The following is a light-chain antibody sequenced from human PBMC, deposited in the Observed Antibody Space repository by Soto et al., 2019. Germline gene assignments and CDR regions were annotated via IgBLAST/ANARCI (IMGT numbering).Light chain of an antibody. Sequence: EIVLTQSPATLSLSPGERATLSCRASQTVNNYLAWYQQKPGQAPRLLIYEIFNRATGIPARFSGSGSGTDFTLTISSLEPEDFAVYYCQQRSNRPLFTFGPGTKVDIK. V-gene: IGKV3-11*01. CDR3: QQRSNRPLFT. CDR1: QTVNNY. J-gene: IGKJ3*01. CDR2: EIF.